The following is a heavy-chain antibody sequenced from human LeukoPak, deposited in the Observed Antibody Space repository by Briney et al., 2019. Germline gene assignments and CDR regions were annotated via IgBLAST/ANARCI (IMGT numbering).Heavy chain of an antibody. J-gene: IGHJ5*02. V-gene: IGHV4-39*01. CDR1: GGSISSSSYY. D-gene: IGHD2-21*01. CDR3: ARRISSYSGWFDP. Sequence: SETLSLTCTVSGGSISSSSYYWGWIRQPPGKGLEWIGSIYYSGSTYYNPSLKSRVTISVDMSKNQFSLKLSSVTAADTAVYYCARRISSYSGWFDPWGQGTLVTVSS. CDR2: IYYSGST.